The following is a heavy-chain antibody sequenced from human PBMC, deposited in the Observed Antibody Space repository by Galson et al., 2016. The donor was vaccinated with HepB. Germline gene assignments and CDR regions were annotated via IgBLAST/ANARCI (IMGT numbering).Heavy chain of an antibody. CDR2: INPSSGGT. CDR1: GYTFTDCY. V-gene: IGHV1-2*02. J-gene: IGHJ4*02. D-gene: IGHD3-10*01. CDR3: SRHHQRSGSGSYHSDFDY. Sequence: SVKVSCKASGYTFTDCYIHWVRQAPGQGLEWMGWINPSSGGTKYVQKFQGRVTMTGDTSINTAYMELTRVRSDDTAVYYCSRHHQRSGSGSYHSDFDYWGQGTLVTVAS.